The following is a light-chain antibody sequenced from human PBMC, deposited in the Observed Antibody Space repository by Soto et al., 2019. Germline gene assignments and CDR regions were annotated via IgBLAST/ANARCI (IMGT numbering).Light chain of an antibody. CDR1: QSVGSY. Sequence: EIVLTQSPATLSLSPGDRATLSCRASQSVGSYLGWYQQRPGQAPRLLIYDASHRATGIPASFSGSGSGTDFTLPISSLEPEDFAVYYCQQRSDWPSTFCGGTKVEIK. CDR3: QQRSDWPST. J-gene: IGKJ4*01. V-gene: IGKV3-11*01. CDR2: DAS.